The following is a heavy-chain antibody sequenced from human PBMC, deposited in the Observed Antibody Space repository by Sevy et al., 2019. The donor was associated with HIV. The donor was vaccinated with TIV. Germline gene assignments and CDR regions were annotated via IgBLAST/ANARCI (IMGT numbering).Heavy chain of an antibody. CDR3: AKGPIAARLFGNYYYYGMDV. J-gene: IGHJ6*02. CDR1: GFTFSSYA. Sequence: GGSLRLSCAASGFTFSSYAMSWVRQAPGKGLEWVSAISGSGGSTYYADSVKGRFTISRDNSKNTLYLQMNSLRAEDTAVYYCAKGPIAARLFGNYYYYGMDVWGQGTTVTVSS. CDR2: ISGSGGST. D-gene: IGHD6-6*01. V-gene: IGHV3-23*01.